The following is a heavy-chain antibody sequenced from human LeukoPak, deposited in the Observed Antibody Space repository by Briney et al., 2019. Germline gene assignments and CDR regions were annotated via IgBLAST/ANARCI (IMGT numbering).Heavy chain of an antibody. CDR3: AREIGRVVAAVDY. V-gene: IGHV1-2*06. CDR1: GYTFTGYY. Sequence: ASVKVSCKXSGYTFTGYYMHWVRQAPGQGLEWMGQINPNSGGTNYAQKFQGRVTMTRDTSISTAYMELSRLRSDDTAVYYCAREIGRVVAAVDYWGQGTLVTVSS. CDR2: INPNSGGT. J-gene: IGHJ4*02. D-gene: IGHD2-15*01.